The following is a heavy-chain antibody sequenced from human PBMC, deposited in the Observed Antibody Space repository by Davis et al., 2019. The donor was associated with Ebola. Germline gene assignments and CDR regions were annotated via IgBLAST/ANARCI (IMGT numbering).Heavy chain of an antibody. CDR1: GFTFSTYD. J-gene: IGHJ4*02. Sequence: GESLKISCAASGFTFSTYDMHWVRQPTGKGLEWVSAIGTSGDAYYPGSVKGRFTISRENAKNSLYLQMNSLRPEDTAVYYCARGKWLSDWGQGTLLTVSS. CDR3: ARGKWLSD. CDR2: IGTSGDA. D-gene: IGHD3-22*01. V-gene: IGHV3-13*04.